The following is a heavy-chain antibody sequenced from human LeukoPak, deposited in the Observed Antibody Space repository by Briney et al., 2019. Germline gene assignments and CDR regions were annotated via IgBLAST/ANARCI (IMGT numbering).Heavy chain of an antibody. CDR2: ISWNSGSI. Sequence: GRSLRLSCEASGFTFDDYAMHWVRQAPGKGLEWVSGISWNSGSIGYADSVKGRFTISRDNAKNSLYLQMNSLRAEDTALYYCAKATPNYYYDSSGYLDYWGQGTLVTVSS. CDR1: GFTFDDYA. J-gene: IGHJ4*02. CDR3: AKATPNYYYDSSGYLDY. D-gene: IGHD3-22*01. V-gene: IGHV3-9*01.